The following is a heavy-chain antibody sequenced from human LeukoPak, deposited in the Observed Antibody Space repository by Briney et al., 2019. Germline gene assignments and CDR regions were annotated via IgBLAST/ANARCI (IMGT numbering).Heavy chain of an antibody. V-gene: IGHV3-21*01. CDR1: GFTFSSYS. CDR3: AKIGTTPGVGAFDV. Sequence: GGSLRLSCAASGFTFSSYSMNWVRQAPGKGLEWVSSISSSSSYIYYADSVKGRFTISRDNAKNSLYLQMNSLRAEDTAVYYCAKIGTTPGVGAFDVWGQGTMVTVSS. D-gene: IGHD1-1*01. CDR2: ISSSSSYI. J-gene: IGHJ3*01.